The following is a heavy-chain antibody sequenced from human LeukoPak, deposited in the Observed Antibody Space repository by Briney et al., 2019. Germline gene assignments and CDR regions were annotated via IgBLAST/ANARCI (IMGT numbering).Heavy chain of an antibody. CDR2: ISAYNGNT. D-gene: IGHD3-22*01. CDR3: ARDGLEYYYDSSGYQTHFDY. J-gene: IGHJ4*02. Sequence: ASVKVSCKASGYTFTSYGISWVRQAPGQGLEWMGWISAYNGNTNYAQKLQGRVTMTTDTSTSTAYMELRSLRSDDTAVYYCARDGLEYYYDSSGYQTHFDYRGQGTLVTVSS. V-gene: IGHV1-18*01. CDR1: GYTFTSYG.